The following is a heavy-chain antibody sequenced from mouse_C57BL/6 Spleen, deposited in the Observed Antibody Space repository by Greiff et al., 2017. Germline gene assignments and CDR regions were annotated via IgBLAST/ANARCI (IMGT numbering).Heavy chain of an antibody. J-gene: IGHJ4*01. CDR2: IYPSDSET. V-gene: IGHV1-61*01. Sequence: QVQLQQPWAELVRPGSSVKLSCKASGYTFTSYWMDWVKQRPGQGLEWIGNIYPSDSETHYNQKFKDKATLTVDKSSSTAYMQLSSLTSEDSAVYYCARGGYGSSRDYWGQGTSVTVSS. CDR1: GYTFTSYW. D-gene: IGHD1-1*01. CDR3: ARGGYGSSRDY.